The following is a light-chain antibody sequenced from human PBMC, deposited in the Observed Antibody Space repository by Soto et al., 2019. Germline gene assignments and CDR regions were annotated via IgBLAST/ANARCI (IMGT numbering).Light chain of an antibody. J-gene: IGKJ2*01. Sequence: IVLTQSPGTLSLSPGERATLSCRASQSVSSDYLAWYQQKPDQAPRLLLYGATNRTAGIPDRFSGSGSGTDFTLTISRLEPEDFAVYSCQQYGSSPYTFGQGTKLEIK. V-gene: IGKV3-20*01. CDR2: GAT. CDR3: QQYGSSPYT. CDR1: QSVSSDY.